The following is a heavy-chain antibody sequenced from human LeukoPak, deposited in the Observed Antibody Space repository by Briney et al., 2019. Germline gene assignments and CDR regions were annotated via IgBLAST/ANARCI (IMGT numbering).Heavy chain of an antibody. V-gene: IGHV3-7*01. D-gene: IGHD2-2*01. CDR3: ATSFSTPANY. J-gene: IGHJ4*02. CDR2: IKQDGSEK. CDR1: GIIFSNYW. Sequence: GGSLRLSCAASGIIFSNYWMSWVRQAPGKGLERVANIKQDGSEKYYVDSVKGRFTISRDNAKNSLYLQMNSLRAEDTAVYYCATSFSTPANYWGQGTLVTVSS.